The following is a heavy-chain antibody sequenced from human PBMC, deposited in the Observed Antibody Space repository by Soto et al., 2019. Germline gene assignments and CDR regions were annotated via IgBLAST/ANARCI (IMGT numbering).Heavy chain of an antibody. CDR3: AKDDHCSGGGCYGGFDS. Sequence: VELVESGGGLIQPGRSLRLSCAASGFTFDEFSMHWVRQVPGKGPEWVSGISWNNHVIGYAGSVKGRFTISRDNAKNSLFLQMNGLRSADTALYYCAKDDHCSGGGCYGGFDSWGQGVLVTVSP. J-gene: IGHJ4*02. CDR2: ISWNNHVI. V-gene: IGHV3-9*01. CDR1: GFTFDEFS. D-gene: IGHD2-15*01.